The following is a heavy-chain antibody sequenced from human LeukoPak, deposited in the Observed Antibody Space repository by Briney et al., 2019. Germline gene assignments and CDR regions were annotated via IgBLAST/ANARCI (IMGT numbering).Heavy chain of an antibody. CDR2: IIPIFGIA. J-gene: IGHJ4*02. CDR1: GGTFSSYA. Sequence: SVKVSSKASGGTFSSYAISWVRQAPGQGLEWMGRIIPIFGIANYAQRFQGRVTITADKSTSTAYMELSSLRSEDTAVYYCARASSTSLLLVYWGQGTLVTVSS. D-gene: IGHD2-2*01. V-gene: IGHV1-69*10. CDR3: ARASSTSLLLVY.